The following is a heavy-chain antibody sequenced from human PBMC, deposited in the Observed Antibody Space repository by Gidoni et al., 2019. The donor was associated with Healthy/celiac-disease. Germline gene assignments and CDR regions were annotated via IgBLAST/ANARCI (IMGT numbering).Heavy chain of an antibody. CDR3: ARDGYSYGWVGYYYYGMDV. CDR2: INSDGSST. Sequence: EVQLVESGGGLVQPGGSLRLSCAASGFTFSSYWMHWVRQAPGKGLVWVSRINSDGSSTSYADSVKGRFTISRDNAKNTLYLQMNSLRAEDTAVYYCARDGYSYGWVGYYYYGMDVWGQGTTVTVSS. D-gene: IGHD5-18*01. J-gene: IGHJ6*02. CDR1: GFTFSSYW. V-gene: IGHV3-74*01.